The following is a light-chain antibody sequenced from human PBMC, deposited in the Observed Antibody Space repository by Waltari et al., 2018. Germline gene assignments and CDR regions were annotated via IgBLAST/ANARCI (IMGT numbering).Light chain of an antibody. Sequence: QAALTQPPSVSGSPGQSVPISCTGPRIDIGVYAYVSWYQQHPGKAPKLMIYEVNKRPAGVSDRFSGSKSDNTASLTISGLQAEDEADYYCSSYSAINPLVFGGGTRLTVL. CDR2: EVN. J-gene: IGLJ2*01. V-gene: IGLV2-8*01. CDR3: SSYSAINPLV. CDR1: RIDIGVYAY.